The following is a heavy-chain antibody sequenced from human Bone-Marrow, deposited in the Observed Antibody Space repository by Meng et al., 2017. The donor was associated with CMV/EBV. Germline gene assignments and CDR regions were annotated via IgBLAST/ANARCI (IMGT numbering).Heavy chain of an antibody. CDR1: EFSFSTSG. CDR3: AKGVAPTGKRNWFDH. V-gene: IGHV3-30*02. CDR2: IMYDGSNK. Sequence: GESLKISCAASEFSFSTSGMHWVRQAPGKGLEWGSLIMYDGSNKYYADSVKGRFTISRDNSKNTLYLQMNRVRAEDTAVYFCAKGVAPTGKRNWFDHWGQGTLVTVSS. D-gene: IGHD1-1*01. J-gene: IGHJ5*02.